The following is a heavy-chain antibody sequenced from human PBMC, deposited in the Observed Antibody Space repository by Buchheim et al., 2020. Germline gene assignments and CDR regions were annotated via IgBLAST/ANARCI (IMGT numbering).Heavy chain of an antibody. CDR3: AKAVVYCSGGSCYGSSDYYYYYGMDV. V-gene: IGHV3-23*04. J-gene: IGHJ6*02. CDR1: GFTFSSYA. CDR2: ISGSGGST. Sequence: EVQLVESGGGLVQPGGSLRLSCAASGFTFSSYAMSWVRQAPGKGLEWVSAISGSGGSTYYADSAKGRFPISRDNSKTTLYLQMNSLRAEDTAVYYCAKAVVYCSGGSCYGSSDYYYYYGMDVWGQGTT. D-gene: IGHD2-15*01.